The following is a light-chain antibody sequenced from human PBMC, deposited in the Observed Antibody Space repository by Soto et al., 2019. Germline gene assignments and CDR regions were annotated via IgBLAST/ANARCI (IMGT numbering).Light chain of an antibody. CDR3: QSYDDTVSGWV. J-gene: IGLJ3*02. CDR1: SSNIGAGYD. Sequence: QSVLTQPPSVSGAPGQRVTISCTGSSSNIGAGYDVHWYQQLPGTAPKLLIYGNSHRPSGVPDRFSGSKSGTSASLAITGLQAEDEADYYCQSYDDTVSGWVFGGGTQLPVL. V-gene: IGLV1-40*01. CDR2: GNS.